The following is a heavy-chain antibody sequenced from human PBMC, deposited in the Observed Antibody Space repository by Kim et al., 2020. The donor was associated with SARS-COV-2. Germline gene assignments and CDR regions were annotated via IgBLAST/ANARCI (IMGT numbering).Heavy chain of an antibody. CDR2: IDPSDSYT. D-gene: IGHD1-1*01. CDR1: GYSFTSYW. V-gene: IGHV5-10-1*01. J-gene: IGHJ6*02. CDR3: ARHLRPEPTGYYYYYGMDV. Sequence: GESLKISCKGSGYSFTSYWISWVRQMPGKGLEWMGRIDPSDSYTNYSPSFQGHVTISADKSISTAYLQWSSLKASDTAMYYCARHLRPEPTGYYYYYGMDVWGQGTTVTISS.